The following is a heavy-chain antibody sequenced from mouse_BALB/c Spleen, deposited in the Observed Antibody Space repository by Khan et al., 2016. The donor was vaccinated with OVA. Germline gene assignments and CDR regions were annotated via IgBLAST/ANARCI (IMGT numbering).Heavy chain of an antibody. J-gene: IGHJ4*01. D-gene: IGHD2-3*01. Sequence: QVQLKESGPGLVAPSQSLYITCTVSGFSLTSYGVNWVSQPPGKGLEWLGVIWAGGSTNYNSALMYRLSISKDNSKSQVFLKMNSMQTDDTSMYYCAGFYDPCYALDYWGQGTSVTVSA. CDR2: IWAGGST. CDR3: AGFYDPCYALDY. V-gene: IGHV2-9*02. CDR1: GFSLTSYG.